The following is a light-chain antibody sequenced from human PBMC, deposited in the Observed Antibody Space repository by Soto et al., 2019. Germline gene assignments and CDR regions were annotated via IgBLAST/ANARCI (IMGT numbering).Light chain of an antibody. CDR2: KAS. V-gene: IGKV1-5*03. CDR3: QQYNDYPWT. CDR1: QSISSW. J-gene: IGKJ1*01. Sequence: DIQMTQSPSTLSASVGDRVTITCRASQSISSWLAWYQQKPGKAPKLLIYKASSLESGVPSRFSGSVSGTEVTLTISSLQPDDFATYYCQQYNDYPWTFGQGTKVEI.